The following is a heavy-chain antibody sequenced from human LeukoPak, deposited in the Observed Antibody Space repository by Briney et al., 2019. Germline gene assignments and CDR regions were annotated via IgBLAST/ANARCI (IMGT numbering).Heavy chain of an antibody. V-gene: IGHV4-38-2*02. CDR2: IHHSGST. Sequence: SETLSLTCTVSGYSISSGFYWGWIRQPPGKGLEWIVNIHHSGSTDYNPSLKSRVTISVDTSKNQFSLKLSSVTAADTAVYYCARETSQKGAHYMDVWGKGTTVTISS. CDR1: GYSISSGFY. CDR3: ARETSQKGAHYMDV. D-gene: IGHD3-16*01. J-gene: IGHJ6*03.